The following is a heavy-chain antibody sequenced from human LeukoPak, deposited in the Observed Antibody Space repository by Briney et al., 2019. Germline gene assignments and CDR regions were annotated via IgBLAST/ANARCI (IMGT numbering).Heavy chain of an antibody. CDR2: ISTSSSYT. J-gene: IGHJ6*02. D-gene: IGHD3-22*01. Sequence: PGGSLRLSCAASGFTFSDYYMSCIRQAPGKGLEWVSYISTSSSYTNYADSVKGRFTISRDNAKNSLYLQMNSLRAEDTAVYYCARVLRIYYDSSGYLLSYYYYGMDVWGQGTTVTVSS. V-gene: IGHV3-11*06. CDR1: GFTFSDYY. CDR3: ARVLRIYYDSSGYLLSYYYYGMDV.